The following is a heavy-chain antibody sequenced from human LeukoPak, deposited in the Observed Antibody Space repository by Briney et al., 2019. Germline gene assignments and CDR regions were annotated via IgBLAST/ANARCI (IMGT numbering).Heavy chain of an antibody. Sequence: SETLSLTCTVSGASISSDYFTWIRQPPGKGLEYIGYIYSSGSGSTNYNPSLKSRVTISEDTSKHQFSLKLNFVTAADTAVYYCARGYPRTDYWGQGTLVTVSS. CDR2: IYSSGSGST. D-gene: IGHD1-1*01. J-gene: IGHJ4*02. CDR3: ARGYPRTDY. V-gene: IGHV4-59*01. CDR1: GASISSDY.